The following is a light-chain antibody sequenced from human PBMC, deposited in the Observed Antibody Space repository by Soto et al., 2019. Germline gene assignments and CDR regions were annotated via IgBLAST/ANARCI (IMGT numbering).Light chain of an antibody. CDR1: TSNIGSNY. V-gene: IGLV1-47*01. J-gene: IGLJ1*01. CDR3: ATWDDSLNGFYV. CDR2: RNN. Sequence: QSVLTQPPSVSATPGQTVTISCSGSTSNIGSNYVYWYQQLPGTAPKLLIYRNNQRPSGVPDRFSGSKSGTSASLAISGLRSDDEADYFCATWDDSLNGFYVFGTGTKVTV.